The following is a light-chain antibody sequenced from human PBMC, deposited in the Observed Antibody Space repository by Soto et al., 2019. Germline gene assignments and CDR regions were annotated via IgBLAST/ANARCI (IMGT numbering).Light chain of an antibody. V-gene: IGLV1-40*01. CDR3: HSYDSSLSGVV. Sequence: QSVLTQPPSVSGAPGQRVTISCTGSSSNIGAGYDVHWYQQLPGTAPKLLIYGNSNRPSGVPDQFSGSKSGTSASLVITGLQAEDEADYYCHSYDSSLSGVVFGGGTKLTVL. J-gene: IGLJ2*01. CDR1: SSNIGAGYD. CDR2: GNS.